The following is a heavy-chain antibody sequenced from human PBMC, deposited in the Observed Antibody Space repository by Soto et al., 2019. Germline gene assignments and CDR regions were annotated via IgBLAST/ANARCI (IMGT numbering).Heavy chain of an antibody. CDR1: GYTFTSYA. J-gene: IGHJ6*03. Sequence: GASVKVSCKASGYTFTSYAMHWARQAPGQRLEWMGWINAGNGNTKYSQKFQGRVTITRDTSASTAYMELSSLRSEDPAVYYCARLYYYYYMDVWGKGTTVTVSS. V-gene: IGHV1-3*01. CDR2: INAGNGNT. CDR3: ARLYYYYYMDV.